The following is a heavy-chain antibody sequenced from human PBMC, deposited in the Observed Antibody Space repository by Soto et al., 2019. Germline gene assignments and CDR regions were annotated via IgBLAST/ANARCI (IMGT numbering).Heavy chain of an antibody. CDR3: ARGLGTYYVFWRGYYTHSSFDY. D-gene: IGHD3-3*01. V-gene: IGHV4-59*01. J-gene: IGHJ4*02. CDR1: GGSISSYY. Sequence: SETLSLTCTVSGGSISSYYWSWIRQPPGKGLEWIGYIYYSGSTNYNPSLKSRVTISVDTSKNQFSLKLSSVTAADTAVYYCARGLGTYYVFWRGYYTHSSFDYWGQGTLVPVSS. CDR2: IYYSGST.